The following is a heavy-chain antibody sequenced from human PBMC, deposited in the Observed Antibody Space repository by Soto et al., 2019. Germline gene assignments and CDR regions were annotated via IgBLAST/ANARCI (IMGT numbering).Heavy chain of an antibody. CDR2: ISYDGSNK. Sequence: QVQLVESGGGVVQPGRSLRLSCAASGFTFSSYGMHWVRQAPGKGLEWVAVISYDGSNKYYADSVKGRFTNSRDNSKNTLYLQMNSLRAEDTAVYYCATAQDYADYYYMDVWGKGTTVTVSS. CDR3: ATAQDYADYYYMDV. D-gene: IGHD4-17*01. J-gene: IGHJ6*03. CDR1: GFTFSSYG. V-gene: IGHV3-30*03.